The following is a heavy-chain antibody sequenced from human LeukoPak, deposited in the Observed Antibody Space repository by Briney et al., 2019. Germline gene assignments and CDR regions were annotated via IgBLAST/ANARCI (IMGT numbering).Heavy chain of an antibody. CDR2: INTDGSST. J-gene: IGHJ5*02. CDR1: GFTFSSYW. D-gene: IGHD6-19*01. Sequence: SGGSLRLSCVASGFTFSSYWMHWVRQAPGKGLVWVSRINTDGSSTSYADSVKGRFTISRDNAKKTLYLQMNSLRAEDTAVYYCARATRGTWLAYNWFDPWGQGTLVTVSS. V-gene: IGHV3-74*01. CDR3: ARATRGTWLAYNWFDP.